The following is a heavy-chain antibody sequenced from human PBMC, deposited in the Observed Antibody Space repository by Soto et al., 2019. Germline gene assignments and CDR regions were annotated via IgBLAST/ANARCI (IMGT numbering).Heavy chain of an antibody. D-gene: IGHD1-26*01. V-gene: IGHV1-69*12. J-gene: IGHJ6*02. CDR3: ASREHDVIGGNYSYAMDV. CDR1: GGTFSTYA. CDR2: IIPIFGTA. Sequence: QVQLVQSGAEVKKPGSSVKVSCKASGGTFSTYAISWVRQAPGQGLEWMGGIIPIFGTADYAQKFQGRVTITADESTSTAYMELGSLRSEDTAVYYCASREHDVIGGNYSYAMDVWGQGTTVTVSS.